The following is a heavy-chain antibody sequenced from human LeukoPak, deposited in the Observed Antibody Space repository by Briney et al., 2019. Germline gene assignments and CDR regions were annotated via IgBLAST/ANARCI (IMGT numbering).Heavy chain of an antibody. D-gene: IGHD6-19*01. J-gene: IGHJ4*02. V-gene: IGHV3-9*01. CDR3: AKSLAVAGFGY. CDR1: GFTFDDYA. CDR2: ISWNSGNI. Sequence: GGSLRLSCAASGFTFDDYAMHWVRHVPGKGLEWVSGISWNSGNIGYADSVKGRFTISRDNAKNSLYLQMNSLRPEDTALYYCAKSLAVAGFGYWGQGTLVTVSS.